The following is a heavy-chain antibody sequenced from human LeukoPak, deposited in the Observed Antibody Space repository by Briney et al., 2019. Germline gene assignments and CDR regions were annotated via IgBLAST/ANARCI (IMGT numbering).Heavy chain of an antibody. Sequence: ASVKVSCKASGGTFSSYAISWVRQAPGQGLAWMGRIIPILGIANYAQKFQGRVTITADKSTSTAYMELSSLRSEDTAVYYCARERGELPALFDYWGQGTLVTVSS. J-gene: IGHJ4*02. CDR2: IIPILGIA. V-gene: IGHV1-69*04. CDR3: ARERGELPALFDY. D-gene: IGHD4-23*01. CDR1: GGTFSSYA.